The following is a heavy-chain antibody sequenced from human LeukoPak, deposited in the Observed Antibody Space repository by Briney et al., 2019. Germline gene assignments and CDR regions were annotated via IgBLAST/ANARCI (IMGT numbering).Heavy chain of an antibody. V-gene: IGHV3-23*01. CDR2: ISGSGGST. J-gene: IGHJ4*02. D-gene: IGHD2-8*01. CDR1: GFTFSSYA. CDR3: AKVGGYCTNGVCPPPDYFDY. Sequence: SGGSLRLSCAASGFTFSSYAMSWVRQAPGKGLEWVSAISGSGGSTYYADSVKGRFTISRDNSKNTLYLQMNSLRAEDTAVYYCAKVGGYCTNGVCPPPDYFDYWGQGTLVTVSS.